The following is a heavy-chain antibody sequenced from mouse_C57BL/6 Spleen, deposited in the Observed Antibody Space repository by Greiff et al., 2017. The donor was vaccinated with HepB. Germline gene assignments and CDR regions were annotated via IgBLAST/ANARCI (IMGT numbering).Heavy chain of an antibody. CDR1: GYTFTDYY. Sequence: EVQLQQSGPELVKPGASVKISCKASGYTFTDYYMNWVKQSHGKSLEWIGDINPNNGGTSYNQKFKGKATLTVDKSSSTAYMELRSLTSEDSAVYYCARRYSNYGAMDYSGQGTSVTVSS. J-gene: IGHJ4*01. V-gene: IGHV1-26*01. CDR2: INPNNGGT. D-gene: IGHD2-5*01. CDR3: ARRYSNYGAMDY.